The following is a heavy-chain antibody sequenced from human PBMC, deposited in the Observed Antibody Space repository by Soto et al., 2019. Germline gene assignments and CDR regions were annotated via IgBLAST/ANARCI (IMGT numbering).Heavy chain of an antibody. CDR1: GYSFSDYF. D-gene: IGHD1-26*01. J-gene: IGHJ6*02. V-gene: IGHV1-2*02. Sequence: ASVTVSCKPSGYSFSDYFIQWVRQAPGQGLEWVAWINPKTAATNYAKKFQGRVSLTWDTSSTTAYMELTRLRPDDTAVYYCARIKWGLNYYNGMDVWGQGTTVTVSS. CDR2: INPKTAAT. CDR3: ARIKWGLNYYNGMDV.